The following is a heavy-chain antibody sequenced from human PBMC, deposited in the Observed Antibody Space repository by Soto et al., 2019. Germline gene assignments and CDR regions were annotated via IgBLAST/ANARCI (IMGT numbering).Heavy chain of an antibody. CDR3: AIHLEWLLGYYYGMDV. D-gene: IGHD3-3*01. CDR2: ISAYNGNT. J-gene: IGHJ6*02. CDR1: GYTFTSYG. Sequence: GASVKVSCKASGYTFTSYGISWVRQAPGQGLEWMGWISAYNGNTNYAQKLQGRVTMTTDTSTSTAYMELRSLRSDDTAVYYCAIHLEWLLGYYYGMDVWGQGTTVTVSS. V-gene: IGHV1-18*01.